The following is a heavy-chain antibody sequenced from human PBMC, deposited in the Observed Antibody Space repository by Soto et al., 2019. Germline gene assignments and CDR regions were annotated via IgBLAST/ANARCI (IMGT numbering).Heavy chain of an antibody. Sequence: LSLTCAVSGGSVSSTYWWSWVRQPPGKGLEWIGEIYHSGSANYNPSLKSRVTISVDNSKNQFSLNLNSVTAADTAVYYCARYNAASGTYYFDYWGQGTLVTVSS. CDR3: ARYNAASGTYYFDY. V-gene: IGHV4-4*02. CDR1: GGSVSSTYW. D-gene: IGHD6-13*01. J-gene: IGHJ4*02. CDR2: IYHSGSA.